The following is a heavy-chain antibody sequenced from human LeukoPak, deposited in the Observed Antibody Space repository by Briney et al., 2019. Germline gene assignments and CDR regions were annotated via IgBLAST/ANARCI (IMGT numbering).Heavy chain of an antibody. D-gene: IGHD3-22*01. V-gene: IGHV3-66*01. CDR1: GFTFSSYA. CDR3: ARDPGTYDSSGYYSY. Sequence: PGGSLRLSCAASGFTFSSYAMSWVRQAPGKGLEWVSVIYSGGSTYYADSVKGRFTISRDNSKNTLYLQMNSLRAEDTAVYYCARDPGTYDSSGYYSYWGQGTLVTVSS. CDR2: IYSGGST. J-gene: IGHJ4*02.